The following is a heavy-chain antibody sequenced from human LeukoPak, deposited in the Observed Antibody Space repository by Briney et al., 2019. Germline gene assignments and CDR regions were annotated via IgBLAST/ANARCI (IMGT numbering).Heavy chain of an antibody. CDR1: GYTFTSYY. CDR2: INRSGGST. J-gene: IGHJ4*02. Sequence: GSLKVSCKASGYTFTSYYMHWVRQAPRQGLEWMGIINRSGGSTSYAQKFQGRVTMTRDTSTSTVYMELSSLRSEDTAVYYCAREIGYGGNSGYWGQGTLVTVSS. D-gene: IGHD4-23*01. CDR3: AREIGYGGNSGY. V-gene: IGHV1-46*01.